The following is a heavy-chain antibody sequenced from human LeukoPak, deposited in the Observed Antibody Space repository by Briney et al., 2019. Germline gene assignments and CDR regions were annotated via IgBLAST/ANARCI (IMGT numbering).Heavy chain of an antibody. J-gene: IGHJ6*03. CDR3: ARLGYYDFWSGSNYYYMDV. V-gene: IGHV4-59*01. Sequence: SETLSLTCTVSGASISSYYWSWIRQPPGKGLEWIGYIYFTGSTKYNPSLKSRVTISEDTSKNQFSLKVTSVTAEDTAVYYCARLGYYDFWSGSNYYYMDVWGKGTTVTVSS. CDR1: GASISSYY. D-gene: IGHD3-3*01. CDR2: IYFTGST.